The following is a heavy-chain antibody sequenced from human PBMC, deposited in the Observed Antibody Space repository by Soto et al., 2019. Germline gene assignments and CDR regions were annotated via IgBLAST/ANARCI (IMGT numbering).Heavy chain of an antibody. J-gene: IGHJ1*01. CDR2: ISPSGSNT. Sequence: GGSLILSCAASGFTFSDYYMSWIRQAPGKGLEWVSYISPSGSNTYYADSVKGRFTSSRDNAKTSLYLQMNSLRVEDTAVYFCARGHWQLELWGQGTLVTVSS. V-gene: IGHV3-11*01. CDR1: GFTFSDYY. CDR3: ARGHWQLEL. D-gene: IGHD6-6*01.